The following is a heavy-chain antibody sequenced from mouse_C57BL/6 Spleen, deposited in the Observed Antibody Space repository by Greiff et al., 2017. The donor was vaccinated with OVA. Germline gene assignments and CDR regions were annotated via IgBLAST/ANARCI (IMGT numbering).Heavy chain of an antibody. J-gene: IGHJ4*01. V-gene: IGHV1-9*01. Sequence: QVQLKQSGAELMKPGASVKLSCKATGYTFTGYWIEWVKQRPGHGLEWIGEILPGSGSTNYNEKFKGKATFTADTSSNTAYMQLSSLTTEDSAIYYCASPITTVVAPYAMDYWGQGTSVTVSS. CDR2: ILPGSGST. CDR3: ASPITTVVAPYAMDY. CDR1: GYTFTGYW. D-gene: IGHD1-1*01.